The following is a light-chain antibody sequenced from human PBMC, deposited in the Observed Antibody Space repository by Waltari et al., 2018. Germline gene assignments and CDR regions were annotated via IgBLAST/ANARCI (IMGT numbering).Light chain of an antibody. CDR1: QDITNY. Sequence: DIQMTQSPSSLSASVGDRVTITCQASQDITNYLNWDQQRPGKAPKLRIYDASNLETGVPSRFSGSGSGTDFTFTISSLQPEDVATYYCQQYENFPWTFGQGTKVEVK. J-gene: IGKJ1*01. V-gene: IGKV1-33*01. CDR3: QQYENFPWT. CDR2: DAS.